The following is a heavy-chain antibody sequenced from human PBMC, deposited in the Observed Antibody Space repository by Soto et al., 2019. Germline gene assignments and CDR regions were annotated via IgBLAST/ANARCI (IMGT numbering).Heavy chain of an antibody. D-gene: IGHD6-13*01. CDR2: MSSDGSSI. CDR1: VFTFSSYW. CDR3: AREIATTGLYYFDY. Sequence: GSLRLSCASSVFTFSSYWMHWVRQAPGKGLVWVSRMSSDGSSITYADSVKGRFTISRDSAKNTMYLQVHSLRAEDTAVYYCAREIATTGLYYFDYWGQGTLVTVSS. J-gene: IGHJ4*02. V-gene: IGHV3-74*01.